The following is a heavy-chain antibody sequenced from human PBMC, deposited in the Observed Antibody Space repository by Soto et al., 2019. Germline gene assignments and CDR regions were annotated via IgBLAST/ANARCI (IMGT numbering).Heavy chain of an antibody. Sequence: QVQLQESGPGLVKPSQTLSLTCTVSGGSISSGGYYWSWIRQHPGKGLEWIGYIYYSGSTYYNPSLKSRVTISVDTSKTQFSLKLISVTDADTAVYYCARGRIAARPLPLDYWGQGTLVTVSS. V-gene: IGHV4-31*03. CDR1: GGSISSGGYY. D-gene: IGHD6-6*01. J-gene: IGHJ4*02. CDR3: ARGRIAARPLPLDY. CDR2: IYYSGST.